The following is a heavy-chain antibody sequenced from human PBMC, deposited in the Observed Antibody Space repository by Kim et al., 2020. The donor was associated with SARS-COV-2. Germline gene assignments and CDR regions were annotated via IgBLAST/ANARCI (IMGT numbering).Heavy chain of an antibody. Sequence: ASVKVSCKASGYTFTSYYMHWVRQAPGQGLEWMGIINPSGGSTSYAQKFQGRVTMTRDTSTSTVYMELSSLRSEDTAVYYCVREGYSSSWPSGNDYWGQGTLVTVSS. CDR2: INPSGGST. CDR1: GYTFTSYY. J-gene: IGHJ4*02. V-gene: IGHV1-46*01. CDR3: VREGYSSSWPSGNDY. D-gene: IGHD6-13*01.